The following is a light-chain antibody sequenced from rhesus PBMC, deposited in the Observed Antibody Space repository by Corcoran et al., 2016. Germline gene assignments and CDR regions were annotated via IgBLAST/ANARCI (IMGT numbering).Light chain of an antibody. CDR3: QKYNDWPLT. Sequence: ETVMMQSPATLSLSPGERATLSYRASQSVGSTLAWYQQQPGQAPRLLIDYASSRATGIPDRFSGSGSWTEFTLTISSLEPEDVGVYYCQKYNDWPLTFGGGTKVEIK. V-gene: IGKV3-42*02. CDR1: QSVGST. CDR2: YAS. J-gene: IGKJ4*01.